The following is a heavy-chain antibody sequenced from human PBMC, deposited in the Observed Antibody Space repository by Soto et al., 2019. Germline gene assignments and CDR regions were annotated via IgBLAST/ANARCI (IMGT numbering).Heavy chain of an antibody. CDR2: IDRRSATI. J-gene: IGHJ4*02. V-gene: IGHV3-48*01. D-gene: IGHD3-10*01. Sequence: GGSLRLSCAASGFTFSSYVMNWVRQAPGEGLEWLSYIDRRSATIYYADSVKGRFTISRDNAKNSLFLQMNSLRPEDTAVYYCAREGSGRNLKDTFDFWGQGTLVTVSS. CDR3: AREGSGRNLKDTFDF. CDR1: GFTFSSYV.